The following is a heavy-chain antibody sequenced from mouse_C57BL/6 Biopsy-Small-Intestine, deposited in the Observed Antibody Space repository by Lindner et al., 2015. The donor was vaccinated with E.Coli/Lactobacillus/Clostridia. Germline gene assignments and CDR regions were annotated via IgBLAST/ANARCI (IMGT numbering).Heavy chain of an antibody. Sequence: SVKVSCKASGYTFGSYGISWVRQAPGRGLEWMGWITPYNDDTNYAQNFQARVTLTTDTSTSTAYMELRSLRSDDTAVYYCARDSEAYNRGWSFGNAVDVWGQGTSVTVSS. CDR1: GYTFGSYG. CDR3: ARDSEAYNRGWSFGNAVDV. D-gene: IGHD1-3*01. V-gene: IGHV1-14*01. CDR2: ITPYNDDT. J-gene: IGHJ1*01.